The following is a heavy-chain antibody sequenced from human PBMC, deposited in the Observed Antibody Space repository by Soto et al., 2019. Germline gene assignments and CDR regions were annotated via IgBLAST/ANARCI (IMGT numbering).Heavy chain of an antibody. J-gene: IGHJ4*02. D-gene: IGHD6-19*01. CDR1: GGSFSGYY. Sequence: KTSETLSLTCAVYGGSFSGYYWSWIRQPPGKGLEWIGEINHSGSTNYNPSLKSRVTISVDTSKNQFSLKLSSVTAADTAVYYCVRAHGYSSGQFDYWGQGTLVTVS. CDR2: INHSGST. V-gene: IGHV4-34*01. CDR3: VRAHGYSSGQFDY.